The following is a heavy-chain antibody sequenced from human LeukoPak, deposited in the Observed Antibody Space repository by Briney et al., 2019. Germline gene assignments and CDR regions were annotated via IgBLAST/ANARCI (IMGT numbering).Heavy chain of an antibody. CDR1: GFTFSSYC. CDR2: IKHDGGEK. J-gene: IGHJ5*02. V-gene: IGHV3-7*01. CDR3: ASELVGSGVVCFDP. Sequence: GGSLSLSCAVAGFTFSSYCVRWGRQAPGKGLEWVANIKHDGGEKYYVDSVKGRFTISRDNAKNSLYLQMNSLRAEATAVYYCASELVGSGVVCFDPWGQGTLVTVSS. D-gene: IGHD3-10*01.